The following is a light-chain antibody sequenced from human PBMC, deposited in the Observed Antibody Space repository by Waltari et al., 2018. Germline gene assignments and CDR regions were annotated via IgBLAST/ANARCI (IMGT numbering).Light chain of an antibody. V-gene: IGLV1-44*01. J-gene: IGLJ2*01. CDR1: NSNIGSNV. Sequence: QSALTQPPSASGTPGQTVTIFCSGGNSNIGSNVVNWYQQVPGTAPKLLIYSNTYRPSGVPDRFSGSKSGPSASLAISGIQSDDEGDYYCATWDDRLTGVVFGGGTQVTVL. CDR3: ATWDDRLTGVV. CDR2: SNT.